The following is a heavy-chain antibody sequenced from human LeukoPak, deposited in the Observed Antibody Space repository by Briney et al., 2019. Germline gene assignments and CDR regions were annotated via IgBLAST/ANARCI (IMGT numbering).Heavy chain of an antibody. CDR3: ARGGYCSGGSCYSGWFDP. V-gene: IGHV1-8*02. CDR1: GGTFSSYA. J-gene: IGHJ5*02. D-gene: IGHD2-15*01. CDR2: MNPNSGNT. Sequence: ASVKVSCKASGGTFSSYAISWVRQAPGQGLEWMGWMNPNSGNTGYAQKFQGRVTMTRNTSISTAYMELSSLRSEDTAVYYCARGGYCSGGSCYSGWFDPWGQGTLVTVSS.